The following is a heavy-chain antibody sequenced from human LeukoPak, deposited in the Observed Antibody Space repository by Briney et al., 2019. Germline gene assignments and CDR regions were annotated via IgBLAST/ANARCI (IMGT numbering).Heavy chain of an antibody. V-gene: IGHV3-74*01. J-gene: IGHJ3*02. CDR1: GFTFSSYW. CDR3: ASSTYSGSHWDAFDI. Sequence: GGSLRLSCAAPGFTFSSYWMHWVRQAPGKGLVWVSRIDSYGSSTSFADSVKGRFTISRDNAKNTLYLQMNSLRAEDTAVYYCASSTYSGSHWDAFDIWGQGTMVTVSS. D-gene: IGHD1-26*01. CDR2: IDSYGSST.